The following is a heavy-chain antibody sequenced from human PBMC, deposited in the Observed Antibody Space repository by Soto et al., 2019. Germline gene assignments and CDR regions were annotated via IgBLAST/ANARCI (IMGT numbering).Heavy chain of an antibody. CDR2: ISYDGSNK. Sequence: QVQLVESGGGVVQTGRSLRLSCAASGFTFSSYGMHWVRQAPGAGLEWVAVISYDGSNKYYADSVKGRFTISRDNSKNTLFLQMNSLRGEDTAVYYCAKESYSSSSYYYGMDVWGQGTTVTVSS. D-gene: IGHD6-6*01. CDR3: AKESYSSSSYYYGMDV. CDR1: GFTFSSYG. J-gene: IGHJ6*02. V-gene: IGHV3-30*18.